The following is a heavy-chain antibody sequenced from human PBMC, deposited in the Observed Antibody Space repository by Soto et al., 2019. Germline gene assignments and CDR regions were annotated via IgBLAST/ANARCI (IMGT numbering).Heavy chain of an antibody. Sequence: QVQLVQSGAEVKKPGASVKVSRKASGYTFTSYAMHWVRQAPGQRLEWMGWINAGNGNTKYSQKFQGRVTITRDTSASTAYMELSSLRSEDTAVYYCARGLRFLEWSVYGMDVWGQGTTVTVSS. J-gene: IGHJ6*02. CDR3: ARGLRFLEWSVYGMDV. CDR1: GYTFTSYA. CDR2: INAGNGNT. D-gene: IGHD3-3*01. V-gene: IGHV1-3*01.